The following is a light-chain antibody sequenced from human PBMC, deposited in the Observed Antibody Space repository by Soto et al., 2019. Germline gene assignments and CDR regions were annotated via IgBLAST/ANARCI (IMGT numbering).Light chain of an antibody. V-gene: IGLV2-14*01. CDR3: SSYTSSSTVV. CDR2: DVS. Sequence: QSALTQPASVSGSPGQSITISCTGTSSDVGGYNYVSWYQQHPGKAPKLMIYDVSNRPSGVSNRFSGSKSGNTASLTISRLQAEDEADYYCSSYTSSSTVVFGGGTKLTLL. J-gene: IGLJ2*01. CDR1: SSDVGGYNY.